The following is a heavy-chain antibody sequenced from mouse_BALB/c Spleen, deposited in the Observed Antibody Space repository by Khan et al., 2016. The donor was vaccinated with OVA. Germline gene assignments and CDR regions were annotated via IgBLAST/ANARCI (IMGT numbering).Heavy chain of an antibody. CDR2: ISYSGST. J-gene: IGHJ2*01. Sequence: VQLKQSGPGLVKPSQSLSLTCTVTGYSITSGYGWYWIRQFPGNKLEWMGYISYSGSTNYNPSLKSRISITRDTSKNQFFLQLNSVTTEDAATYYWARTARIKYWGQGTTLTVSS. CDR1: GYSITSGYG. D-gene: IGHD1-2*01. V-gene: IGHV3-1*02. CDR3: ARTARIKY.